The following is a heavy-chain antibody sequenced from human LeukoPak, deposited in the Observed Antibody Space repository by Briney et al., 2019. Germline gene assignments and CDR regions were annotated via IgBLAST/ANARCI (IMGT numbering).Heavy chain of an antibody. CDR3: ARDPPSRGTRYFDY. D-gene: IGHD3-16*01. CDR1: GFTFSSYE. J-gene: IGHJ4*02. V-gene: IGHV3-21*01. CDR2: ISSSTSYI. Sequence: GGSLRLSCAASGFTFSSYEMNWVRQAPGKGLEWVSSISSSTSYIYYTDSVKGRFSISRDNAKNSLYLQMDSLRVEDTAVYYCARDPPSRGTRYFDYWGQGILVTVSS.